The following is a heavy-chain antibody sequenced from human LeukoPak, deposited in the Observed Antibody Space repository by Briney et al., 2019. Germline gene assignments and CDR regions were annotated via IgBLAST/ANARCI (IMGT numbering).Heavy chain of an antibody. Sequence: PGGSLRLSCAASGFTFSSYSMNWVRQAPGKGLEWVSYISSSGNTIYYADSVKGRFTISRDNAKNSLYLQMNSLRAEDTAVYYCARQMYYDFWSGYSTFDYWSQGTLVTVSP. CDR3: ARQMYYDFWSGYSTFDY. J-gene: IGHJ4*02. D-gene: IGHD3-3*01. CDR2: ISSSGNTI. CDR1: GFTFSSYS. V-gene: IGHV3-48*04.